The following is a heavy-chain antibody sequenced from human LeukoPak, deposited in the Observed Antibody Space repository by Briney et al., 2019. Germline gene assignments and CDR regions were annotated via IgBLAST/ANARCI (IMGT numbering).Heavy chain of an antibody. D-gene: IGHD1-1*01. CDR2: ISSSSSYI. V-gene: IGHV3-21*04. J-gene: IGHJ5*02. CDR1: GFTFSSYS. CDR3: AKSPERYWFDP. Sequence: GGSLRLSCAASGFTFSSYSMNWVRQAPGKGLEWVSSISSSSSYIYYADSVKGRFTISRDNAKNSLYLQMNSLRAEDTAVYYCAKSPERYWFDPWGQGTLVTASS.